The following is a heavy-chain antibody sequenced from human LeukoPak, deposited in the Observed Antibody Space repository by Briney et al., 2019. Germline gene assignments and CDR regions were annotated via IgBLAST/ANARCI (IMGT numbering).Heavy chain of an antibody. Sequence: SVKVSCKASGGTFSSYAISWVRQAPGQGLEWMGGIIPIFGTANYAQKFQGRVTITADESTSTAYMELSSLRSEDAAVYYCASPRADCSSTSCSDLRFDPWGQGTLVTVSS. D-gene: IGHD2-2*01. CDR1: GGTFSSYA. J-gene: IGHJ5*02. CDR3: ASPRADCSSTSCSDLRFDP. V-gene: IGHV1-69*13. CDR2: IIPIFGTA.